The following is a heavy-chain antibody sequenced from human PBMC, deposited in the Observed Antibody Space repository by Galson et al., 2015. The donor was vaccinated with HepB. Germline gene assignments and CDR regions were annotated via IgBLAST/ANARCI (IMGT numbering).Heavy chain of an antibody. D-gene: IGHD6-19*01. Sequence: SVKVSCKASGYTFTSYGISWVRQAPGQGLEWMGWISAYNGNTNYAQKLQGRVTMTTDTSTSTAHMELRSLRSDDTAVYYCARANYVGYSSGSALYYFDYWGQGTLVTVSS. CDR1: GYTFTSYG. V-gene: IGHV1-18*01. CDR2: ISAYNGNT. J-gene: IGHJ4*02. CDR3: ARANYVGYSSGSALYYFDY.